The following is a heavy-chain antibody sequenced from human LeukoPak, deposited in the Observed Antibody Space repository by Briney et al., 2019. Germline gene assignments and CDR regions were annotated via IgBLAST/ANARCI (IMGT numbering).Heavy chain of an antibody. CDR1: GGSFSGYY. J-gene: IGHJ4*02. CDR2: INHSGST. D-gene: IGHD6-19*01. Sequence: SSETLSLTCAVYGGSFSGYYWSWIRQPPGKGLEWIGEINHSGSTNYNPSLKSRVTISVDTSKNQFSLKLSSVTDADTAVYYCARDRFHSSGWYDYWGQGTLVTVSS. V-gene: IGHV4-34*01. CDR3: ARDRFHSSGWYDY.